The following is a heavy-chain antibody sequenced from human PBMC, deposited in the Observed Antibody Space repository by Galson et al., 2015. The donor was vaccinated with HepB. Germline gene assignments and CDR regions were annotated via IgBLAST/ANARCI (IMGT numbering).Heavy chain of an antibody. Sequence: SLRLSCAASGFTFSDYYMSWIRQAPGKGLEWVSSISGGGSVKKHADSVKGRFTISRENAKKSLYLQMDSLRAEDTAVYYCARDPATGNTASFDYWGQGTLVTVSS. D-gene: IGHD1-7*01. V-gene: IGHV3-11*01. J-gene: IGHJ4*02. CDR2: ISGGGSVK. CDR1: GFTFSDYY. CDR3: ARDPATGNTASFDY.